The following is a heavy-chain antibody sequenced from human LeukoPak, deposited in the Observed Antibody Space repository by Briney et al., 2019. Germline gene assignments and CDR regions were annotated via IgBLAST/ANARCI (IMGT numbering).Heavy chain of an antibody. D-gene: IGHD5-12*01. CDR1: GGSFSGYY. V-gene: IGHV4-59*01. J-gene: IGHJ3*02. CDR2: IYYSGTT. Sequence: SETLSLTCAVYGGSFSGYYWSWIRQPPAKGLEWIGYIYYSGTTNYNPSLKSRVTISLDTSKNQLSLRLSSVTAADTAVYYCARFSPGVYSGYDYSSTSDAFDIWGQGTMVTVSS. CDR3: ARFSPGVYSGYDYSSTSDAFDI.